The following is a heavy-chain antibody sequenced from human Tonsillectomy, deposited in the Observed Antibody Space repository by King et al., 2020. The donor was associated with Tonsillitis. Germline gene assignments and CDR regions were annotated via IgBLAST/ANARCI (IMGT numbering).Heavy chain of an antibody. CDR3: ARDRTAGVAAHGTHYYYHYYGMDV. CDR2: IYTSGST. CDR1: GGSISSYY. D-gene: IGHD2-15*01. Sequence: VQLQESGPGLVKPSETLSLTCTVSGGSISSYYWSWIRQPAGKGLEWIGRIYTSGSTNSNPSLKSRVTMSVDTSKNQFSLKLSSVTAADTAVYYCARDRTAGVAAHGTHYYYHYYGMDVWGQGTTVTVSS. J-gene: IGHJ6*02. V-gene: IGHV4-4*07.